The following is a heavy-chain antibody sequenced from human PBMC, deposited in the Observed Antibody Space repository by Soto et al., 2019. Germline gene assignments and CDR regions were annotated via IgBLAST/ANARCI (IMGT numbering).Heavy chain of an antibody. CDR2: ISAYNGNT. D-gene: IGHD1-26*01. CDR1: GYTFTSYG. V-gene: IGHV1-18*01. CDR3: ARDLWELLESYYFDY. Sequence: ASVKVSCKASGYTFTSYGISWVRQAPGQGLEWMGWISAYNGNTNYAQKLQGRVTMTTDTSTSTAYMELRSLRSDDTAVYYCARDLWELLESYYFDYWGQGTQVTVSS. J-gene: IGHJ4*02.